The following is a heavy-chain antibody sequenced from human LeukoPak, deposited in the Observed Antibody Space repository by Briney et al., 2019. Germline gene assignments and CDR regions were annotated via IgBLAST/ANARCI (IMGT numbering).Heavy chain of an antibody. Sequence: GGSLRLSCAASGFALSSHWMTWVRQAPGKGLEWVSYISSSSSTIYYAGSVKGRFTISRDNAKNSLYLQMNSLRAEDTAVYYCARVRHIAPYYFDYWGQGTLVTVSS. CDR1: GFALSSHW. D-gene: IGHD2-21*01. J-gene: IGHJ4*02. CDR3: ARVRHIAPYYFDY. CDR2: ISSSSSTI. V-gene: IGHV3-48*01.